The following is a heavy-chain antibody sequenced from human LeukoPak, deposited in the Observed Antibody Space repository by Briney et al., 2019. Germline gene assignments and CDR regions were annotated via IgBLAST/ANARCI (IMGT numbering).Heavy chain of an antibody. Sequence: GGSLRLSCAASGFTFSSYAMTWVRQAPGEGLEWVSAISPSGGDTYYADSVKGRFTISRDNSKNTLYLQMNSLRAEDTAVYYCARPELYCSSTSCTDAFDIWGQGTIVTVSS. CDR2: ISPSGGDT. D-gene: IGHD2-2*01. J-gene: IGHJ3*02. V-gene: IGHV3-23*01. CDR3: ARPELYCSSTSCTDAFDI. CDR1: GFTFSSYA.